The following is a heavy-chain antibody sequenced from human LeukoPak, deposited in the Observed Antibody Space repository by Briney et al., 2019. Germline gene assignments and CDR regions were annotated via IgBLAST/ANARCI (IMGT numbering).Heavy chain of an antibody. CDR3: ARSRKQWLVLFDF. D-gene: IGHD6-19*01. J-gene: IGHJ4*02. Sequence: AETLSLTCTVSGGSISSYYWSWIRQPPGKGLEWIGYIYTSGSTNYNASLKSRGTISVDTTKNQFSLKLSSVTAADTAVYYCARSRKQWLVLFDFWGQGTLVTVSS. CDR1: GGSISSYY. CDR2: IYTSGST. V-gene: IGHV4-4*09.